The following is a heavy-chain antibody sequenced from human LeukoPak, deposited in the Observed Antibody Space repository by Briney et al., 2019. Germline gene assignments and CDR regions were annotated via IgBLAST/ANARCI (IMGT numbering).Heavy chain of an antibody. Sequence: GASVKVSCRTSGYTFTSHGITWVRQAPGQGPEWMGWISGYNGDTIYAQKFQGRVTMTADTSTSTAYMELRSLRSDDTAIYYCARWYSSSWYHFDYWGQGTLVTVSS. V-gene: IGHV1-18*01. CDR3: ARWYSSSWYHFDY. J-gene: IGHJ4*02. CDR1: GYTFTSHG. D-gene: IGHD6-13*01. CDR2: ISGYNGDT.